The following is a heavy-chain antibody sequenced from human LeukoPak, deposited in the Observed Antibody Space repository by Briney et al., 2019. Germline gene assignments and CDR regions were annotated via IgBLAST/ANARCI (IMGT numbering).Heavy chain of an antibody. J-gene: IGHJ4*02. D-gene: IGHD3-22*01. CDR1: GFTFSSYS. CDR2: ISSSSSTI. Sequence: AGGSLRLSFAASGFTFSSYSMNWVRQAPGKGLEWVSYISSSSSTIYYADSVKGRFTISRDNAKNSLYLQMNSLRAEDTAVYYCARDIYYDSSGYYGSVYWGQGTLVTVSS. CDR3: ARDIYYDSSGYYGSVY. V-gene: IGHV3-48*04.